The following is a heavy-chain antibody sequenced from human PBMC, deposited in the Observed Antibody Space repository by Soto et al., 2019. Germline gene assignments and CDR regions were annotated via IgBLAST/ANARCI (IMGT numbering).Heavy chain of an antibody. CDR2: IYTSGST. CDR3: ARQERLVGYFDY. V-gene: IGHV4-4*07. CDR1: HGSISSYY. D-gene: IGHD3-9*01. Sequence: SVPLSLTGPVSHGSISSYYGSRILQPAGKGLEWIGRIYTSGSTNYNPSLKSRVTMSVDTSKHQFSLKLSSVTAADTAVYYCARQERLVGYFDYWGQGTLVTVSS. J-gene: IGHJ4*02.